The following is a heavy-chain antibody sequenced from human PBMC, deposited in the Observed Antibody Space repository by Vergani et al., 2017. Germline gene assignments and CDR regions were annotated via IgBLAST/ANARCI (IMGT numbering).Heavy chain of an antibody. CDR2: IYYSGST. V-gene: IGHV4-59*12. CDR3: ARDHRHYYGSGSYYQDYFDY. D-gene: IGHD3-10*01. Sequence: QVQLQESGPGLVKPSETLSLTCTVSGGSISSYYWSWIRQPPGKGLEWIGYIYYSGSTNYNPSLKSRVTISVDTSKNQFSLKLSSVTAADTAVYYCARDHRHYYGSGSYYQDYFDYWGQGTLVTVSS. J-gene: IGHJ4*02. CDR1: GGSISSYY.